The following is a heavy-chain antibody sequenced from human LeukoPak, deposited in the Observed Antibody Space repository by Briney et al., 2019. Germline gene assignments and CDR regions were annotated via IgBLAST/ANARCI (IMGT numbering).Heavy chain of an antibody. Sequence: PSETLSLTCAVYGGSFSGYYWSWIRQPPGKGLEWIGEINHSGSNNYNPSLKSRVTISVDTSKNQFSLKLSSVTAADTAVYYCASEKKRHWGQGTLVTVSS. CDR3: ASEKKRH. J-gene: IGHJ1*01. CDR1: GGSFSGYY. V-gene: IGHV4-34*01. CDR2: INHSGSN.